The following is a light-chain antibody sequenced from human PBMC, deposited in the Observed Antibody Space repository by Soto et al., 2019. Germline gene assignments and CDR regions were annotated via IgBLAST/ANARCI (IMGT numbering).Light chain of an antibody. CDR1: QSISSW. V-gene: IGKV1-5*01. CDR3: QKYDSFSWT. Sequence: DIQMTQSPSTLSGSVGDRVTITCRASQSISSWLAWYQQKPGKAPKLLMYGASSLESGVPSRFSGSGSGTEFTLTISSLQPDDFATYYCQKYDSFSWTFGQGTRVEIK. J-gene: IGKJ1*01. CDR2: GAS.